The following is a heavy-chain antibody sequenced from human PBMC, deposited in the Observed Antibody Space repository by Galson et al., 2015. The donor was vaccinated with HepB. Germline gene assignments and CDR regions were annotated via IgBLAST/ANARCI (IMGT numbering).Heavy chain of an antibody. D-gene: IGHD6-19*01. V-gene: IGHV3-30*04. J-gene: IGHJ4*02. CDR3: ARGGDASSGWPFDY. CDR2: ISYDGINK. CDR1: GFTFNIYP. Sequence: SLRLSCAASGFTFNIYPIHWVRQAPSKGLEWVSVISYDGINKYYADSVKGRFTISRDNSKNTIYLQMNSLRPEDTAVYNCARGGDASSGWPFDYWGQGTLVTVSS.